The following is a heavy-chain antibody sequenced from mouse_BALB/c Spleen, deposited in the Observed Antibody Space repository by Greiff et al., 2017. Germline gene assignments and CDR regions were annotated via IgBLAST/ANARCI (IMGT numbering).Heavy chain of an antibody. J-gene: IGHJ3*01. CDR3: ARDYYGSSFAY. V-gene: IGHV2-9*02. Sequence: VKLMESGPGLVAPSQSLSITCTVSGFSLTSYGVHWVRQPPGKGLEWLGVIWAGGSTNYNSALMSRLSISKDNSKSQVFLKMNSLQTDDTARYYCARDYYGSSFAYWGQGTLVTVSA. D-gene: IGHD1-1*01. CDR2: IWAGGST. CDR1: GFSLTSYG.